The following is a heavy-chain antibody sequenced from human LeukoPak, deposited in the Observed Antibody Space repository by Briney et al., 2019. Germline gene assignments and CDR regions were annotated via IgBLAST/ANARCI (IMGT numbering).Heavy chain of an antibody. Sequence: SETLSLTCTVSGGSISSYYWSWIRQPPGKGLEWIGYIYYSGSTNYNPSLKSRVTISVDTSKNQFSLKLTSVTAADTAVYYCARDPLIAARPLNAFDIWGQGTMVTVSS. J-gene: IGHJ3*02. CDR3: ARDPLIAARPLNAFDI. CDR1: GGSISSYY. V-gene: IGHV4-59*12. CDR2: IYYSGST. D-gene: IGHD6-6*01.